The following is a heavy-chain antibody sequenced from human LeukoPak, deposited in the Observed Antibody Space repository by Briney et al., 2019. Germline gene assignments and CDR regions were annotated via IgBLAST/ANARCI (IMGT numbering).Heavy chain of an antibody. CDR2: INSDGTNT. Sequence: GGSLRLSCAASGFTFSNYWMHWVRQAPGKGLVWVSRINSDGTNTTYADSVKGRFTISRDNAKNTLYLQMNSLRAEDTAVYYCAKQTTVVPNWFDPWGQGTLVTVSS. D-gene: IGHD4-23*01. CDR3: AKQTTVVPNWFDP. CDR1: GFTFSNYW. J-gene: IGHJ5*02. V-gene: IGHV3-74*01.